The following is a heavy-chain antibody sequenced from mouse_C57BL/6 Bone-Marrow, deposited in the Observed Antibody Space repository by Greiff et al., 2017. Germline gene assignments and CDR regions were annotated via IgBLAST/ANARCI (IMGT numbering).Heavy chain of an antibody. Sequence: EVKLMESGGGLVKPGGSLKLSCAASGFTFSSYAMSWVRQTPEKRLEWVATISDGGSYTYYPDNVKGRFTISRDNAKNNLYLQKSHLKSEDTALYYCERDRYGSSYQFAYWGQGTLVTVSA. CDR1: GFTFSSYA. V-gene: IGHV5-4*01. J-gene: IGHJ3*01. CDR3: ERDRYGSSYQFAY. CDR2: ISDGGSYT. D-gene: IGHD1-1*01.